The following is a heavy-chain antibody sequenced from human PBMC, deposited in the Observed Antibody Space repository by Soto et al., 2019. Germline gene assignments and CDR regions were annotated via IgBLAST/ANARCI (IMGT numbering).Heavy chain of an antibody. CDR1: GFTFSAYA. D-gene: IGHD2-2*02. Sequence: LRLSCAASGFTFSAYAMHWVRQAPGKGLEWLAVISYDGSTKFYADTVKSRFTISRGNSKNTLYLQMNSLRAEDSGIYYCARDGGECSRTSCYNEIPPAWFGPWGQGALVTVS. J-gene: IGHJ5*02. V-gene: IGHV3-30-3*01. CDR2: ISYDGSTK. CDR3: ARDGGECSRTSCYNEIPPAWFGP.